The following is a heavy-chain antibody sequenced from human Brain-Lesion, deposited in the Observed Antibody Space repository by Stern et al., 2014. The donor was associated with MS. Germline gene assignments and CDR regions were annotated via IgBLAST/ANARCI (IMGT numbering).Heavy chain of an antibody. D-gene: IGHD3-22*01. Sequence: QVQLQESGPGLVKPSETLSLTCTVSYDSISSYYWTWLRQPPGKGPEWIGHINYRRNPNYNPAPKSRVTISVDTSKNQFSLKLTSVTAADTAVYYCARAFSDYHDSTPGYWGQGTLVTVSS. J-gene: IGHJ4*02. V-gene: IGHV4-59*01. CDR3: ARAFSDYHDSTPGY. CDR1: YDSISSYY. CDR2: INYRRNP.